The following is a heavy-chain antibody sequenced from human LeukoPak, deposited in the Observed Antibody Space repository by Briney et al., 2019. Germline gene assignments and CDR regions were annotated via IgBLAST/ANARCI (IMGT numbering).Heavy chain of an antibody. D-gene: IGHD3-16*01. CDR3: ASRMITNPW. V-gene: IGHV4-38-2*01. CDR2: IYHSGNT. Sequence: SETLSLTCAVSGYSISSAYYWGWIRPPPGKGLEWIGSIYHSGNTHYNPSLKSRVTISVDTSKNQFSLKLSSVTAADTAVSYCASRMITNPWWGQGTLVTVSS. J-gene: IGHJ4*02. CDR1: GYSISSAYY.